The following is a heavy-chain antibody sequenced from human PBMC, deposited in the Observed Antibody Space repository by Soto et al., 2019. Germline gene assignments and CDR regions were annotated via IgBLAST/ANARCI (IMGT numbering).Heavy chain of an antibody. D-gene: IGHD6-13*01. CDR1: GFTVSSNY. V-gene: IGHV3-53*01. J-gene: IGHJ4*02. CDR3: VSSWYVRLDY. CDR2: IYSGGST. Sequence: PGGSLRLSCAASGFTVSSNYMSWVRQAPGKGLEWVSVIYSGGSTYYADSVKGRFTISRDNSKNTLYLQMNSLRAEDTAVYYCVSSWYVRLDYWGQGTLVTVSS.